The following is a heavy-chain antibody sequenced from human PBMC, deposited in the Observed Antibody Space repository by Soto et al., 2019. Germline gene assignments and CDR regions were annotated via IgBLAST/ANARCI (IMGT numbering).Heavy chain of an antibody. V-gene: IGHV3-23*01. D-gene: IGHD6-19*01. CDR1: GFTFRSYA. J-gene: IGHJ4*02. CDR2: ISRSGENT. CDR3: AKATKQWVVPASLDY. Sequence: EVQLLESGGNLVQPGGSLRLSCAALGFTFRSYAMNWVRQAPGKGLEWVSSISRSGENTYYAGSVKGRFTISRDNSQNTVFLQMTNLRVDDTAIYYCAKATKQWVVPASLDYWGQGTLVTVSS.